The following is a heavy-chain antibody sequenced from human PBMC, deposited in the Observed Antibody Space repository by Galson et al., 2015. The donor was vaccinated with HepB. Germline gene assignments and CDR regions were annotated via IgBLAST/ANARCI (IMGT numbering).Heavy chain of an antibody. CDR3: AREVQITMMLNGGEDAFDI. V-gene: IGHV1-69*13. Sequence: SVKVSCKASGGTFSSYAISWVRQAPGQGLEWMGGIIPIFGTANYAQKFQGRVTITADESTSTAYMELSSLRSEDTAVYYCAREVQITMMLNGGEDAFDIWGQGTMVTVSS. J-gene: IGHJ3*02. CDR2: IIPIFGTA. CDR1: GGTFSSYA. D-gene: IGHD3-22*01.